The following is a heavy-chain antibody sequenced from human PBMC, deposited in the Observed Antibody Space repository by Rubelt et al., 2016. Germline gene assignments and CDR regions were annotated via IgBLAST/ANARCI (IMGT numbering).Heavy chain of an antibody. CDR1: GYTFTSYG. Sequence: QVQLVQSGAEVKKPGASVKVSCKASGYTFTSYGISWVRQAPGQGLEWMGWISAYNGNTNYAQKHKGRVTMTTETSTSTAYMELRSLGSDDTAVYYCASSSSSWQPRDYYMDVWGKGTTVTVSS. CDR2: ISAYNGNT. V-gene: IGHV1-18*01. D-gene: IGHD6-13*01. CDR3: ASSSSSWQPRDYYMDV. J-gene: IGHJ6*03.